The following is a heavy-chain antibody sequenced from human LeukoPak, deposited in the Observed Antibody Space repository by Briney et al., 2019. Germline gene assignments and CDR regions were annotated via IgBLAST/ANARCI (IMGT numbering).Heavy chain of an antibody. D-gene: IGHD6-19*01. CDR3: ARGSYSSGWPFDY. V-gene: IGHV4-30-4*01. CDR2: IYYSGST. Sequence: SQTLSLTCTVSGGSISSGDYSWSWIRQPPGKGLEWIGYIYYSGSTYYNPSLKSRVTISVDTSKNQFSLKLSSVTAADTAVYYCARGSYSSGWPFDYWGQGTLVTVSS. J-gene: IGHJ4*02. CDR1: GGSISSGDYS.